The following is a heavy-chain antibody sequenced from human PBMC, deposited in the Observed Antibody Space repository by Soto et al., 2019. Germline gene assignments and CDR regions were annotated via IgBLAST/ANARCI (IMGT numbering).Heavy chain of an antibody. CDR3: ARGNIVLSRAFDI. CDR1: GGSISSYY. CDR2: IYYSGST. Sequence: SETLSLTCAVSGGSISSYYWSWIRQPPGKGLEWIGDIYYSGSTNYNPSLKSRVTISADTTKNQFSLQLSPVTAADTTVYYCARGNIVLSRAFDIWGQGTMVTVSS. J-gene: IGHJ3*02. V-gene: IGHV4-59*01. D-gene: IGHD2-8*01.